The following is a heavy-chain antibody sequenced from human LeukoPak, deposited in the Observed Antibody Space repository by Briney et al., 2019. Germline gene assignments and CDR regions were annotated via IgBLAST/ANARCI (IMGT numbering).Heavy chain of an antibody. Sequence: GGSLRLSCAASGFTFSSYSMNWVRQAPGKGLEWVSSISSSSSYIYYADSVKGRFTISRDNSNNTVYLHMNSLKAEDTALYYCVRDRNNNYFDYWGQGTLLTVSS. CDR2: ISSSSSYI. V-gene: IGHV3-21*01. D-gene: IGHD1-14*01. CDR1: GFTFSSYS. J-gene: IGHJ4*02. CDR3: VRDRNNNYFDY.